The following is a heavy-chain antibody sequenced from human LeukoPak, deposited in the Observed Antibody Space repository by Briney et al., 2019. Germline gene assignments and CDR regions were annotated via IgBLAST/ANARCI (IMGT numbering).Heavy chain of an antibody. J-gene: IGHJ4*02. CDR1: GGSVSSGNYY. V-gene: IGHV4-61*01. Sequence: SETLSLTCTVSGGSVSSGNYYWSWIRQPPGKGLDWIGYIHYTGSPNYNPSLKSRLIISVDTSKNQFSLRLNSVTAADTAVYYCARVDTVTTTLDYWGQGTLVSVSS. CDR3: ARVDTVTTTLDY. CDR2: IHYTGSP. D-gene: IGHD4-17*01.